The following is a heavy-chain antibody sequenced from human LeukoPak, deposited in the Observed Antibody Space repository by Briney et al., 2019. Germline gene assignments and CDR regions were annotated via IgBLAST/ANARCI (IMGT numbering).Heavy chain of an antibody. D-gene: IGHD3-10*01. Sequence: SETLSLTCAVYSGSFSGYYWSWIRQPPGKGLEWIGEVNDSGITNCNPSLKSRVTISVDTSKNQFSLRLTSVTAADTGVYYCARVGDLFGAHRVRGLPPDYYYMDVWGKGTMVTVSS. V-gene: IGHV4-34*01. CDR3: ARVGDLFGAHRVRGLPPDYYYMDV. CDR1: SGSFSGYY. CDR2: VNDSGIT. J-gene: IGHJ6*03.